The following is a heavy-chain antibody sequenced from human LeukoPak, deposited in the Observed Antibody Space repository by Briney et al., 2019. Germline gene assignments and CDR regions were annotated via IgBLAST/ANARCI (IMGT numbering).Heavy chain of an antibody. D-gene: IGHD1-14*01. CDR3: AREPLQAGFGYYYMDV. J-gene: IGHJ6*03. CDR1: GDSFTSVTDY. V-gene: IGHV4-39*07. CDR2: GDYSGGT. Sequence: SETLSLTCTVSGDSFTSVTDYWAWIRQPPGKGLEWIASGDYSGGTYYNPSLESRVAISADMSKNQISLKLTSVTGADTAVYYCAREPLQAGFGYYYMDVWGKGTTVTVSS.